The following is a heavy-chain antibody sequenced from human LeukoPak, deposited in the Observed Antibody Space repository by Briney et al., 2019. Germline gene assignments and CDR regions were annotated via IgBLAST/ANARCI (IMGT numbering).Heavy chain of an antibody. D-gene: IGHD2-2*01. CDR1: GYSFTTYW. CDR3: ARSYVVPAARVGSYYYGMDV. Sequence: PGGSLKISCKGSGYSFTTYWIGWVRQMPGKGLEWMGIIYPGDSDTRYSPSFQGQVTVSADKSISTAYLQWNSLKASDTAMYYCARSYVVPAARVGSYYYGMDVWGQGTTVTVSS. CDR2: IYPGDSDT. V-gene: IGHV5-51*01. J-gene: IGHJ6*02.